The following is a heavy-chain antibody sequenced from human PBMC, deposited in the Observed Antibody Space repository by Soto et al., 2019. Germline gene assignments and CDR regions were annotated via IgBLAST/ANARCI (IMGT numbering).Heavy chain of an antibody. CDR3: TRGRQDNSGYYSSY. CDR2: ISYDGSNK. CDR1: GFTFSSYA. J-gene: IGHJ4*02. D-gene: IGHD3-22*01. Sequence: QVQVVESGGGVVQPGRSLRLSCAASGFTFSSYAMHWVRQAPGKGLEWVALISYDGSNKYYADSVKGRFTITRDNFKNTWYLQMNSLRAEDRAIYYGTRGRQDNSGYYSSYWGQGSLVTVSS. V-gene: IGHV3-30-3*01.